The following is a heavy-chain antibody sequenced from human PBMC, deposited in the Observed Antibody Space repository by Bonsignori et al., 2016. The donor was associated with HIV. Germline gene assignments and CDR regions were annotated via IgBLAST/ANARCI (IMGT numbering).Heavy chain of an antibody. V-gene: IGHV4-34*01. CDR1: GGSFSGYY. D-gene: IGHD6-13*01. CDR2: INHSGST. CDR3: ARDIRYSSSWYDYYYMDV. Sequence: SETLSLTCAVYGGSFSGYYWSWIRQPPGKGLEWIGEINHSGSTNYNPSLKSRVTISVDTSKNQFSLKLSSVTAADTAVYYCARDIRYSSSWYDYYYMDVWGKGTTVTVSS. J-gene: IGHJ6*03.